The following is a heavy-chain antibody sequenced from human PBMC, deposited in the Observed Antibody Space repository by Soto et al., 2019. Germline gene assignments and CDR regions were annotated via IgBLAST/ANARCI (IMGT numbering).Heavy chain of an antibody. V-gene: IGHV1-69*04. CDR2: IIPILGIA. D-gene: IGHD3-10*01. CDR3: ARDREYYYGSGTKESLDAFDI. J-gene: IGHJ3*02. Sequence: ASVKVSCKASGGTFSSYTISWVRQAPGQGLEWMGRIIPILGIANYAQKFQGRVTITADKSTSTAYMELSSLRSEDTAVYYCARDREYYYGSGTKESLDAFDIWGQGTMVTVSS. CDR1: GGTFSSYT.